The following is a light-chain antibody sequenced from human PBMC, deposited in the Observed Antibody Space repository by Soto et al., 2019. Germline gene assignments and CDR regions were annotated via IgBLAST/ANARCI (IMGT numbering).Light chain of an antibody. V-gene: IGLV2-14*01. CDR3: SSYTTSDFYV. CDR2: GVN. J-gene: IGLJ1*01. Sequence: SVLAQPSSVCGSPGQSITISCTGSGRDIGAYDYVSWYQQHPGKAPKLLIYGVNNRPSGVSYRSSASKSAFTASLTISGLQAEAEAHYYCSSYTTSDFYVFGPGTTVTVL. CDR1: GRDIGAYDY.